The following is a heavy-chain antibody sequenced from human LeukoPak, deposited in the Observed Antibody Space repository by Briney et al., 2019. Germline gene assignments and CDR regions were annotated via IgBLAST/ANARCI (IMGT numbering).Heavy chain of an antibody. Sequence: GASVNVSFKPSVYTFINYGISWVRQAPGQRLEWMGWISDYNGTNNYEQNLQGSVTMTTDTSTSTAYMELRSLRSDDTAVYYCGRSNYGSGHLDYWGQGTLVTVSS. CDR2: ISDYNGTN. D-gene: IGHD3-10*01. CDR1: VYTFINYG. J-gene: IGHJ4*02. V-gene: IGHV1-18*01. CDR3: GRSNYGSGHLDY.